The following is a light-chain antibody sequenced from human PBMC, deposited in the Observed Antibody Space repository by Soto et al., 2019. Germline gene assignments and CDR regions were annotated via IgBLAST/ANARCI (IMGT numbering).Light chain of an antibody. Sequence: EIVLTQSPATLSLSPGERATLSCRASQSIGSFLAWYQQKPGQPPRLLIYDSSYRATGIPGRFSGSGSGTDLTLTISSLEPEDFAFYYCQQRGNWPPTFGPGTKVNIK. J-gene: IGKJ3*01. CDR1: QSIGSF. CDR2: DSS. CDR3: QQRGNWPPT. V-gene: IGKV3-11*01.